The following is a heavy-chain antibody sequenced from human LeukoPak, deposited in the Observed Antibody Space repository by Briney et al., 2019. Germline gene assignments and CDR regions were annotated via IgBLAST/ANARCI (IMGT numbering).Heavy chain of an antibody. V-gene: IGHV3-23*01. CDR3: ARGLAYWGGDCYSGGY. J-gene: IGHJ4*02. CDR2: ISGSGGSI. D-gene: IGHD2-21*02. Sequence: PGGSLRLSCAASGFSFSSYGMSWVRQAPGKGLEWVSAISGSGGSIYYADSVKGRFTISRDNAKNSLYLQMNSLRVEDTAVYYCARGLAYWGGDCYSGGYWGQGTLVTVSS. CDR1: GFSFSSYG.